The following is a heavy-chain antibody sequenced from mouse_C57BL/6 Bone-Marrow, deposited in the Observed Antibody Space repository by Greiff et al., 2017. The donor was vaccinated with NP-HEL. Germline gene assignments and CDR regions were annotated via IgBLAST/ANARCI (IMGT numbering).Heavy chain of an antibody. V-gene: IGHV1-54*01. Sequence: QVQLKESGAELVRPGTSVKVSCKASGYAFTNYLIEWVKQRPGQGLEWIGVINPGSGGTNYNEKFKGKATLTADKSSSTAYMQLSSLTSEDSAVYFCARGGYGSLSYWGQGTTLTVSS. CDR2: INPGSGGT. D-gene: IGHD1-1*01. CDR1: GYAFTNYL. CDR3: ARGGYGSLSY. J-gene: IGHJ2*01.